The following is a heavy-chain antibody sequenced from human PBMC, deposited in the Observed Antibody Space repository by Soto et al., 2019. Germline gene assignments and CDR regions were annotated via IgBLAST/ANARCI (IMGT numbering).Heavy chain of an antibody. J-gene: IGHJ4*02. Sequence: EVQLVESGGGLVKPGGSLRLSCAASGFTFSNAWMSWVRQAPGKGLEWVGRIKSKTDGGTTDYAAPVKGRFTISRDDAKNTLYLQMNSLKTEDTAVYYCTTGGYSYGPGDYWGQGTLVTVSS. D-gene: IGHD5-18*01. CDR1: GFTFSNAW. CDR2: IKSKTDGGTT. V-gene: IGHV3-15*01. CDR3: TTGGYSYGPGDY.